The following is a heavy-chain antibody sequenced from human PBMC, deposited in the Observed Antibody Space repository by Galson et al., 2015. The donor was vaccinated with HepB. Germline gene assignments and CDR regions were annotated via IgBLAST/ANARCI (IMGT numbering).Heavy chain of an antibody. J-gene: IGHJ4*02. CDR3: TTRHHHDNSLFPEPEY. D-gene: IGHD5/OR15-5a*01. CDR2: IKGKTDGGTT. V-gene: IGHV3-15*01. Sequence: SLRLSCAASGFTFSYAWMTWVRQAPEKGLEWIGRIKGKTDGGTTDYAAPVKGRFTISRDDSQNTLYLQMNSLKTEDTAVYYCTTRHHHDNSLFPEPEYWGQGTLVTVSS. CDR1: GFTFSYAW.